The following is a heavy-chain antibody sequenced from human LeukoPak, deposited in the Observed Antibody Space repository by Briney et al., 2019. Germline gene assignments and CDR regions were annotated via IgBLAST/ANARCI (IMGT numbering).Heavy chain of an antibody. D-gene: IGHD3-10*01. CDR1: GDSITNSDYY. CDR2: IYYSGTT. CDR3: ARHSEXLSVRAYEY. Sequence: SETLSLTCTVSGDSITNSDYYWAWIRQPPGKGLEWIAIIYYSGTTYYSPSLKSPVTISVDTSKNQFSLNLSSVTAADTAMYYCARHSEXLSVRAYEYWGQGTLVFVSS. V-gene: IGHV4-39*01. J-gene: IGHJ4*02.